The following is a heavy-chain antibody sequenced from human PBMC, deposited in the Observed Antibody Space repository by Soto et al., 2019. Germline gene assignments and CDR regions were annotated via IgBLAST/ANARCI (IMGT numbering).Heavy chain of an antibody. CDR1: GFTFSSYA. CDR3: AKDNIVVRGVTYYYYYYGMDV. J-gene: IGHJ6*02. V-gene: IGHV3-23*01. CDR2: ISGSGGST. Sequence: GGSLRLSCAASGFTFSSYAMSWVRQAPGKGLEWVSAISGSGGSTYYADSVKGRFTISRDNSKNTLYLQMNSLRAEDTAVYYCAKDNIVVRGVTYYYYYYGMDVWGQGTTVTVSS. D-gene: IGHD3-10*01.